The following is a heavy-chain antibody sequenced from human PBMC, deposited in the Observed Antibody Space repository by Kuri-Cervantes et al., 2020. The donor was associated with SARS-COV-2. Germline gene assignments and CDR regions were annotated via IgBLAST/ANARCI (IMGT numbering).Heavy chain of an antibody. V-gene: IGHV4-4*02. CDR1: GGSISNSNW. D-gene: IGHD6-19*01. CDR3: AREGIAVAGHYYGMDV. CDR2: IYHSGST. Sequence: SETLSLTCAVSGGSISNSNWWSWVRQPPGKGLEWIGEIYHSGSTNYNPSLKSRVTISVDKSKNQFSLKLSSVTAADTAVYYCAREGIAVAGHYYGMDVWGQGTKVTVSS. J-gene: IGHJ6*02.